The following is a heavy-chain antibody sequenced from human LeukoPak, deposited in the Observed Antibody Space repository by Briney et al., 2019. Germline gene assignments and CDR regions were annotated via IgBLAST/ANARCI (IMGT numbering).Heavy chain of an antibody. J-gene: IGHJ5*02. CDR3: ARGAVAGTGWFDP. Sequence: ASVKVCCKASGYAFTAYYMHLVRQAPGQGLEWMGWINPTSGGTDYAQKFQGRVTMTMDTSISTAYVELSMLSSDDTPVYYCARGAVAGTGWFDPWGQGTMVTVSS. D-gene: IGHD6-19*01. V-gene: IGHV1-2*02. CDR1: GYAFTAYY. CDR2: INPTSGGT.